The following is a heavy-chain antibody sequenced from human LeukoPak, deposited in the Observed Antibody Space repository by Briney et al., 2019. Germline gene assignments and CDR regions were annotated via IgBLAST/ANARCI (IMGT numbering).Heavy chain of an antibody. J-gene: IGHJ4*02. CDR1: GFAFSSQA. Sequence: GGSLRLSCSASGFAFSSQALHWVRQAPGKAMEHVSGINGNGGITYYADFVKGRFTISRDNSKNTLYLQMNSLRAEDTAVYYCARDRSSNEYYFDYWGQGTLVTVSS. CDR2: INGNGGIT. CDR3: ARDRSSNEYYFDY. V-gene: IGHV3-64*04. D-gene: IGHD2-2*01.